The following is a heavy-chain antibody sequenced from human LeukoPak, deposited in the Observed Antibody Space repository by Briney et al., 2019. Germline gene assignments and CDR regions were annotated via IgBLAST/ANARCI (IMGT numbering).Heavy chain of an antibody. CDR2: ISGSGGST. D-gene: IGHD3-22*01. J-gene: IGHJ4*02. V-gene: IGHV3-23*01. CDR1: GFTFSSYG. Sequence: GGSLRLSCAASGFTFSSYGMSWVRQAPGKGLEWVSAISGSGGSTYYADSVKGRITISRDNSKNTLYLQMNSLRAEDTAVYYCAKDSNYYDSSGYYLFDYWGQGTLVTVSS. CDR3: AKDSNYYDSSGYYLFDY.